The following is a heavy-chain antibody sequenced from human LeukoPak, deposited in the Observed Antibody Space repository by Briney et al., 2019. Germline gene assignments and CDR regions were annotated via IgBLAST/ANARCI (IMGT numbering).Heavy chain of an antibody. CDR3: ARDPNPYCSSTSCSEYFQH. CDR2: ISGSGGST. CDR1: EFTFSSYG. J-gene: IGHJ1*01. Sequence: GGSLRLSCAASEFTFSSYGMTWVRQAPGKGLEWVSSISGSGGSTQYADSVQGRFAISRDNSKNTLYLQMNSLRAEDTAVYYCARDPNPYCSSTSCSEYFQHWGQGTLVTVSS. D-gene: IGHD2-2*01. V-gene: IGHV3-23*01.